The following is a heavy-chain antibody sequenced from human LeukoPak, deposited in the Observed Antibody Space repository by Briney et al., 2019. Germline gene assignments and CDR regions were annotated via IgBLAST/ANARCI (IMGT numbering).Heavy chain of an antibody. V-gene: IGHV1-2*02. CDR2: INPNSGGT. D-gene: IGHD3-22*01. CDR3: ARVALRSSGYSQRYFDY. Sequence: ASVKVSCKASGYTFTGYYMHWVRQAPGQGLEWMGWINPNSGGTNYAQKFQGRVTMTRDTSISTTYMEVSRLRSDDTAVYYCARVALRSSGYSQRYFDYWGQGTLVTVSS. J-gene: IGHJ4*02. CDR1: GYTFTGYY.